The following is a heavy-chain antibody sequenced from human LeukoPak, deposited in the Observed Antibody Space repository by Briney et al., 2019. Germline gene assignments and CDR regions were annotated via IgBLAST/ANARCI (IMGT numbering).Heavy chain of an antibody. CDR1: GGSISSYY. Sequence: SETLSLTCTVSGGSISSYYWSWIRQPAGKGLEWIGRIYTSGSTNYNPSLRRRVTMSVDTSNIQFSLKLSSVTAADTAVYYCARGVVRRGPDNWFDPGGQGTLVTVSS. V-gene: IGHV4-4*07. J-gene: IGHJ5*02. D-gene: IGHD2-2*01. CDR2: IYTSGST. CDR3: ARGVVRRGPDNWFDP.